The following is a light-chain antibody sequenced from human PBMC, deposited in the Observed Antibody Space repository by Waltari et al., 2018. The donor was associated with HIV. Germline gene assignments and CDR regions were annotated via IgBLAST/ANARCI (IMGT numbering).Light chain of an antibody. V-gene: IGKV1-33*01. CDR3: QQYDSVPIT. CDR2: DAS. CDR1: QDINNY. Sequence: DIQMTQSPSSLSASVGDRVTITCQASQDINNYVNWYQKKSGKAPKLLLFDASTLETGGPSRFSENGSGTDFTLIIRNLQPEDIGTYYCQQYDSVPITFGQGTRLEIK. J-gene: IGKJ5*01.